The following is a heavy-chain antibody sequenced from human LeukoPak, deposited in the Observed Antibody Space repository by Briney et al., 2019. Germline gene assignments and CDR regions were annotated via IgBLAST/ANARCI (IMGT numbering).Heavy chain of an antibody. CDR1: GFTFSSYA. D-gene: IGHD6-19*01. CDR3: AKVTVAGNYYYYYGMDV. Sequence: GGSLRLSCAASGFTFSSYAMSWVRQAPGKGLEWVSDISGSGGSTYYADSVKGRFTISRDISKNTLYLQMNSLRAEDTAVYYCAKVTVAGNYYYYYGMDVWGKGTTVTVSS. J-gene: IGHJ6*04. CDR2: ISGSGGST. V-gene: IGHV3-23*01.